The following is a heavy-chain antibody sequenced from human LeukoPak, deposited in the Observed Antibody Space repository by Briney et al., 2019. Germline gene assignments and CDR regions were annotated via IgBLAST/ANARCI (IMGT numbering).Heavy chain of an antibody. J-gene: IGHJ6*03. CDR2: INYSGST. CDR1: GGSFSDYY. D-gene: IGHD2-15*01. CDR3: ARMRGGGIGYHYYVDV. V-gene: IGHV4-34*01. Sequence: PSETLSLTCAVYGGSFSDYYWSWIRQPPGKGLEWIGEINYSGSTNYNPSLKSRVSISVDTSKNQFSLKLTSVTAADTAVYYCARMRGGGIGYHYYVDVWGKGTTVIVSS.